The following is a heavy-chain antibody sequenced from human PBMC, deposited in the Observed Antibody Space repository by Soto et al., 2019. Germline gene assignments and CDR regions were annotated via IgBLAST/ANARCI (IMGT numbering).Heavy chain of an antibody. J-gene: IGHJ3*02. CDR2: ISAYNGNT. V-gene: IGHV1-18*01. CDR3: ARGNDVVVGAMATDVFDI. Sequence: GASVKVSCKASGYNFTSYGISWVRQAPGQGLEWMGWISAYNGNTNYAQKLQGRVTMTTDTSTSTAYMELRSLRSDDTAVYYCARGNDVVVGAMATDVFDICGQGTMVTVSS. CDR1: GYNFTSYG. D-gene: IGHD1-26*01.